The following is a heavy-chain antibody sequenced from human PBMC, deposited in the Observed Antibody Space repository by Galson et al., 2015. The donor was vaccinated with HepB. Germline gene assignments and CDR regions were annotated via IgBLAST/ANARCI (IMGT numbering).Heavy chain of an antibody. D-gene: IGHD3-16*01. CDR2: ISGSGGST. J-gene: IGHJ2*01. CDR1: GFTFSSYA. Sequence: SLRLSCAASGFTFSSYAMSWVRQAPGKGLEWVSAISGSGGSTYYADSVKGRFTISRDNSKNTLYLQMNSLRAEDTAVYYCAKYARAFDLIDWYFDLWGRGTLVTVSS. V-gene: IGHV3-23*01. CDR3: AKYARAFDLIDWYFDL.